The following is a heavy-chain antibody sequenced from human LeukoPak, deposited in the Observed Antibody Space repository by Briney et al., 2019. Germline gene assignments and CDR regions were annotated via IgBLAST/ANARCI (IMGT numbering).Heavy chain of an antibody. CDR3: ARAGVDYGDYRYYFDY. CDR1: GFIFSDYG. V-gene: IGHV3-33*01. CDR2: IWNNGNNR. D-gene: IGHD4-17*01. Sequence: PGGSLRLSCAASGFIFSDYGMHWVRQAPGKGLEWVAVIWNNGNNRYADSVRGRFTISRDDSKNTLYLQMDSLRAEDTAVYYCARAGVDYGDYRYYFDYWGQGTLVTVSS. J-gene: IGHJ4*02.